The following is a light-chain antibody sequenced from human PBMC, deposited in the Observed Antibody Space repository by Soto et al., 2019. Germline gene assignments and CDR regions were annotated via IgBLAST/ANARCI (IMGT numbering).Light chain of an antibody. J-gene: IGKJ4*01. Sequence: DIPMTQSPSTLSASVGDRVTITCRASQIISSWMAWYQQQPGKAPTLMIYKASILESGVSSRSSGSGSGTEFTLTISILQPDALAFYSCQHYHSTSYPTFGGGTKVDIK. CDR2: KAS. V-gene: IGKV1-5*03. CDR3: QHYHSTSYPT. CDR1: QIISSW.